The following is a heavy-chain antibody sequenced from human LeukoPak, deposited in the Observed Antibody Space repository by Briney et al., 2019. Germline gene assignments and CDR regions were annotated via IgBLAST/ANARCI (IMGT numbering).Heavy chain of an antibody. CDR1: GFTFSSYS. V-gene: IGHV3-21*01. CDR3: ARDWADYYDSSGYFRAFDI. CDR2: ISSSSYI. J-gene: IGHJ3*02. D-gene: IGHD3-22*01. Sequence: RTGGSLRLSCAASGFTFSSYSMNWVRQAPGKGLEWVSSISSSSYIYYADSVKGRFTISRDNAKNSLYLQMNSLRAEDTAVYYCARDWADYYDSSGYFRAFDIWGQGTMVTVSS.